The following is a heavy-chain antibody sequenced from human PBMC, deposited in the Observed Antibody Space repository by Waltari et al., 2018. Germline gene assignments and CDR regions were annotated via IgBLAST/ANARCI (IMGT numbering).Heavy chain of an antibody. Sequence: QVQLQQWGAGLLKPSETLSLTCAVYGGSFSGYYWSWIRQPPGKGLEWIGEINHSGSTNYNPSLKSRVTIAVDTSKNQFSLKLSSVTAADTAGYYCARGPTVTTPDYWGQGTLVTVSS. CDR1: GGSFSGYY. CDR2: INHSGST. CDR3: ARGPTVTTPDY. V-gene: IGHV4-34*01. D-gene: IGHD4-17*01. J-gene: IGHJ4*02.